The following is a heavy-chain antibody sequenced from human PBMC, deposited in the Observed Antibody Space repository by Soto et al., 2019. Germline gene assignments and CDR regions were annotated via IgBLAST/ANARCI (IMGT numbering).Heavy chain of an antibody. CDR3: AREAATVDY. J-gene: IGHJ4*02. CDR2: ISSSGRTA. CDR1: GFTFSSYE. Sequence: GGSLRLSCAASGFTFSSYEMNWVRQAPGKGLEWASYISSSGRTAYYADSVKGRFTISRDNAKNSLSLQMNSLRAEDTAVYYCAREAATVDYWGQGTLVTVSS. D-gene: IGHD2-15*01. V-gene: IGHV3-48*03.